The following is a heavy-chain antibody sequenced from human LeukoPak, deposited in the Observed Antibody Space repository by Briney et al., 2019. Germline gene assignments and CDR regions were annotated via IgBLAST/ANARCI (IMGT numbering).Heavy chain of an antibody. CDR1: GYTFTGYY. V-gene: IGHV1-2*02. D-gene: IGHD2-2*01. CDR3: ARVNFGYEGGFYYYYGMDV. CDR2: INPNSGGT. Sequence: ASVKVSCKASGYTFTGYYIHWVRQAPGQGLEWMGWINPNSGGTNYAQKFQGRVTMTRDTSISTAYMELSRLRSDDTAVYYCARVNFGYEGGFYYYYGMDVRGQGTTVTVSS. J-gene: IGHJ6*02.